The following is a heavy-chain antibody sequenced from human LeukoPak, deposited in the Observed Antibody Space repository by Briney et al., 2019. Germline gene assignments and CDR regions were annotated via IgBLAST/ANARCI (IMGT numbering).Heavy chain of an antibody. Sequence: TGGSLRLSCTTSGFAFSNYAMNWVRQAPGKGPEWVSGISGFNTYYADSVKGRFTISRDNSKNTLYLQMNSLRAEDTAVYYCAKGFNYYYYYGMDVWGQGTTVTVSS. CDR3: AKGFNYYYYYGMDV. V-gene: IGHV3-23*01. CDR2: ISGFNT. CDR1: GFAFSNYA. J-gene: IGHJ6*02.